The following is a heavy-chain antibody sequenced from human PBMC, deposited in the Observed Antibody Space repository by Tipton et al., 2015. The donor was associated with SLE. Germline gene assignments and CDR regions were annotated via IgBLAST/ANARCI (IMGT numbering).Heavy chain of an antibody. CDR2: ISYDGSDK. CDR3: AKEAGTTGYYFDS. CDR1: EFTFSIYA. J-gene: IGHJ4*02. D-gene: IGHD1-1*01. V-gene: IGHV3-30*04. Sequence: SLRLSCAASEFTFSIYAMHWVRQAPGKGLEWVAVISYDGSDKYYADSVKGRFTISRDNSKNTLYLQMNSLRAEDTAVYYCAKEAGTTGYYFDSWGQGALVTVSS.